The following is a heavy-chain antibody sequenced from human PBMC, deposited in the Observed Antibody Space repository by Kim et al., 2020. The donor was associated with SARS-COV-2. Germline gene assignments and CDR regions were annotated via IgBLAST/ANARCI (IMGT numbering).Heavy chain of an antibody. CDR1: GGSISSSNW. CDR3: ASLVDIVATKIHWYFDL. J-gene: IGHJ2*01. CDR2: IYHSGST. Sequence: SETLSLTCAVSGGSISSSNWWSWVRQPPGKGLEWIGEIYHSGSTNYNPSLKSRVTISVDKSKNQFSLKLSSVTAADTAVYYCASLVDIVATKIHWYFDLWGRGTLVTVSS. V-gene: IGHV4-4*02. D-gene: IGHD5-12*01.